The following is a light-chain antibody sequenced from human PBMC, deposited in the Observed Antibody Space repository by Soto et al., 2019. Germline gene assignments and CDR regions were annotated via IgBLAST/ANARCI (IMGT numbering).Light chain of an antibody. J-gene: IGKJ1*01. CDR3: QHYNSYSEA. CDR2: KAS. V-gene: IGKV1-5*03. CDR1: QTISSW. Sequence: DIQMTQSPSTLSGSVGDRVTITCRASQTISSWLAWYQQKPGKAPKLLIYKASTLKSGVPSRFSGSGSGTEFTLTTSTLQHDDFATSYCQHYNSYSEALGQGTKVDLK.